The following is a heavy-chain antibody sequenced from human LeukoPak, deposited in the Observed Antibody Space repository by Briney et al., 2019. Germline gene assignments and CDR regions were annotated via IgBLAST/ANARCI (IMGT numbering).Heavy chain of an antibody. CDR1: GLTFSRYW. Sequence: PGGSLRLSCAASGLTFSRYWMTWFRQAPGKGLEWVANIKQDGSEKYYVDSVKGRFTISRDNAKNSLYLQMNSLRAEDTAVYYCARDYYYDSSGYYSYWGQGTLVTVSS. CDR3: ARDYYYDSSGYYSY. J-gene: IGHJ4*02. D-gene: IGHD3-22*01. V-gene: IGHV3-7*01. CDR2: IKQDGSEK.